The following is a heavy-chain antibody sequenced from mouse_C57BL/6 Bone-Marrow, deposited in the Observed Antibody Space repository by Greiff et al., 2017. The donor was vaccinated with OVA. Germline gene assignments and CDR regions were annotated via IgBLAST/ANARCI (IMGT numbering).Heavy chain of an antibody. Sequence: QVQLQQSGAELVRPGTSVKVSCKASGYAFTNYLIEWVKQRPGQGLEWIGVINPGSGGTNYNEKFKGKATLTADKSSSTAYMQLSSLTSEDSAVYFCARRGYDYFDYFDYWGQGTTLTVSS. CDR3: ARRGYDYFDYFDY. V-gene: IGHV1-54*01. D-gene: IGHD2-4*01. CDR2: INPGSGGT. J-gene: IGHJ2*01. CDR1: GYAFTNYL.